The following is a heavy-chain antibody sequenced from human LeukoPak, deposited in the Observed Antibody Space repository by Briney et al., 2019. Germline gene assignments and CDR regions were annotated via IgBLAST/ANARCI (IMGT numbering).Heavy chain of an antibody. J-gene: IGHJ4*02. Sequence: GGSLRLSCAASGFTFSSYWMNWVRQAPGKGLEWVANIKQDGSEKYYVDSVKGRFTISRDNAKNSLYLQMNSLRAEDTAVYYCAREIVVVVTAHLFDYWGQGTLVTVSS. CDR2: IKQDGSEK. CDR1: GFTFSSYW. D-gene: IGHD2-21*02. CDR3: AREIVVVVTAHLFDY. V-gene: IGHV3-7*01.